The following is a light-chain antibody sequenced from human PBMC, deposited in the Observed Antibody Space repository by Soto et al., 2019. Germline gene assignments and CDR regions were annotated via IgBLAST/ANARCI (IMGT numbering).Light chain of an antibody. Sequence: DIVMTQSPDSLAVSLGERATINCKSSQTILYDSDKRNYLAWYQQKPGHPPKLIISWPSTREPGVPDRFSGSGSGTDFTLTISSLQAEDVAVYYCQQYYDNPKAFGQGTKLEIK. J-gene: IGKJ2*01. CDR1: QTILYDSDKRNY. CDR2: WPS. CDR3: QQYYDNPKA. V-gene: IGKV4-1*01.